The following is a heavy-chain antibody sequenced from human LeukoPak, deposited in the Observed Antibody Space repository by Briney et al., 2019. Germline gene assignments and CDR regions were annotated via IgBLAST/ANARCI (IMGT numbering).Heavy chain of an antibody. CDR3: ATRYCTISACRAASYKSFDV. D-gene: IGHD2-8*01. CDR2: IKEDGGEG. V-gene: IGHV3-7*01. J-gene: IGHJ6*04. CDR1: GFTFSSYW. Sequence: PGGSRRLSCAASGFTFSSYWMTWVRQAPGKGLEWVANIKEDGGEGYYVDSVKGRFTVSRDNANNFVYLQLTSLRAEDTAVYYCATRYCTISACRAASYKSFDVWGKGTTVTVSS.